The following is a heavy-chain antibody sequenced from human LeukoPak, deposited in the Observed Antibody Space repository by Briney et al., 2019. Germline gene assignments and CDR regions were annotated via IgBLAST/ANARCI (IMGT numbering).Heavy chain of an antibody. J-gene: IGHJ4*02. CDR2: IDKTTYPT. V-gene: IGHV3-23*05. CDR1: EFVFSDYA. D-gene: IGHD6-19*01. CDR3: AKFEGATIPGWFNDY. Sequence: GGSLRLSCAASEFVFSDYAMGWVRQAPGKGLEWVSTIDKTTYPTFYADSVKGRFTISRDNSKNTLYLQMNSLRTEDTAVYFCAKFEGATIPGWFNDYWGQGILVTVSS.